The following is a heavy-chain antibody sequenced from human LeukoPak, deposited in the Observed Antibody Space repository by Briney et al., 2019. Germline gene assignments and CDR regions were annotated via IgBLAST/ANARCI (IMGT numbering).Heavy chain of an antibody. Sequence: PGGSLRLSCAASGFTFSNYAMSWVRQAPGKGLEWVSTISSGDDITYYADSVKGRFTIYRDNPKNTLYLQMNSLRAEDTAIYYCAKRPGKAAAGPFDPWGQGTLVTVSS. CDR2: ISSGDDIT. V-gene: IGHV3-23*01. D-gene: IGHD6-13*01. J-gene: IGHJ5*02. CDR3: AKRPGKAAAGPFDP. CDR1: GFTFSNYA.